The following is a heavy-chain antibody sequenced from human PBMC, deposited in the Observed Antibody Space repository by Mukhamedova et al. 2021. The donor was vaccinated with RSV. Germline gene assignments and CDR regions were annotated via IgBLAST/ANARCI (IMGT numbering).Heavy chain of an antibody. J-gene: IGHJ4*02. D-gene: IGHD3-10*01. V-gene: IGHV1-46*01. Sequence: GQGLEWMGIINPSDGSTKYAQNFQGRVTMTRDTSTSTVYMELSSLRSEDTAVYYCARVPMGRGVFDYWGQGTLATVSS. CDR3: ARVPMGRGVFDY. CDR2: INPSDGST.